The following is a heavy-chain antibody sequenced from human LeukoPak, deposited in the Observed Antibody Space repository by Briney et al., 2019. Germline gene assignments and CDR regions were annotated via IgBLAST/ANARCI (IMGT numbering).Heavy chain of an antibody. D-gene: IGHD3-10*01. Sequence: SVKVSCKASGRTLSSYAISWVRQAPGQGLECMGRIIPILDIATYAQKFQGRVTITADKSTSTAYMELSSLSSEDTAVYYCARDQGVTDPPPYGLDVWGQGTTVTVSS. V-gene: IGHV1-69*04. CDR1: GRTLSSYA. CDR3: ARDQGVTDPPPYGLDV. J-gene: IGHJ6*02. CDR2: IIPILDIA.